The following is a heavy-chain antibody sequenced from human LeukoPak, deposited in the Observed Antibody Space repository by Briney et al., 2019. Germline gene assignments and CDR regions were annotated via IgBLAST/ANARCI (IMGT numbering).Heavy chain of an antibody. CDR3: AKAAGGRLYYDSSGYYFDY. V-gene: IGHV3-23*01. D-gene: IGHD3-22*01. CDR1: GFTFSSYA. CDR2: ISGSGGST. J-gene: IGHJ4*02. Sequence: GGSLRLSCAASGFTFSSYAMSWVRQAPGKGLEWVSAISGSGGSTYYADSVKGRFTISRGNSKNTLYLQMNSLRAEDTAVYYCAKAAGGRLYYDSSGYYFDYWGQGTLVTVSS.